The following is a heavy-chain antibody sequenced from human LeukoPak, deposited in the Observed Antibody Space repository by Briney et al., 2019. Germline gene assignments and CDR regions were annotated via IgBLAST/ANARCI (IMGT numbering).Heavy chain of an antibody. CDR1: GFTFSTYS. Sequence: PGGYLRLSCAASGFTFSTYSMNWVRQAPGNGLEWVSSIGGSSTSIYYAGSVKGRFTISRDNAKNSLYLQMNSLRAEDTAVYYCAREEGKQQMEAFDYWGQGTLVTVSS. D-gene: IGHD6-13*01. CDR2: IGGSSTSI. CDR3: AREEGKQQMEAFDY. J-gene: IGHJ4*02. V-gene: IGHV3-21*06.